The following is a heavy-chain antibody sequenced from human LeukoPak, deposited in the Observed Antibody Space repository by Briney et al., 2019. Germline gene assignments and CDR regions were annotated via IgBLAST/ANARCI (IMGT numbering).Heavy chain of an antibody. CDR3: ARDRVAAAAAFDI. V-gene: IGHV4-34*10. D-gene: IGHD6-13*01. Sequence: PSETLSLTCAVYGGSFSGYYWTWIRQSPEKGLEWIGEVNHSGSTKYNPSFRSRVTMSVDTSKNQFSLKLSSVTAADTAVYYCARDRVAAAAAFDIWGQGTMVTVSS. J-gene: IGHJ3*02. CDR2: VNHSGST. CDR1: GGSFSGYY.